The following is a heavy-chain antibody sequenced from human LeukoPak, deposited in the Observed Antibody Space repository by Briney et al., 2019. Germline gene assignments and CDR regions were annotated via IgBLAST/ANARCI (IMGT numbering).Heavy chain of an antibody. CDR2: ICLYGGST. D-gene: IGHD3-10*01. Sequence: PGGSLRLSCAASGFTFEDYGMRWVRQAPGKGLEGVSGICLYGGSTEYAASVKGRFTISRDNAKNSLYLQMNSLRAEDTALFYWGTCPGSHQQLFMDVCGKGTTVTVS. J-gene: IGHJ6*03. CDR1: GFTFEDYG. CDR3: GTCPGSHQQLFMDV. V-gene: IGHV3-20*04.